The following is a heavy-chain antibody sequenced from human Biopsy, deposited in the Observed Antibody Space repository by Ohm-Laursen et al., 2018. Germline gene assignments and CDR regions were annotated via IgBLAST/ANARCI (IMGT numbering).Heavy chain of an antibody. J-gene: IGHJ3*01. D-gene: IGHD3-22*01. CDR1: GGDINNYY. CDR2: IYPGGST. V-gene: IGHV4-4*07. CDR3: ASVVLGPTNDAFDL. Sequence: SETLSLTCNVSGGDINNYYWSWTRQPAGKGLEWIGRIYPGGSTNYNPSLKSRVTMSADTSKKQLSLRLRSVTAADTAMYYCASVVLGPTNDAFDLWGQGTMVVVSS.